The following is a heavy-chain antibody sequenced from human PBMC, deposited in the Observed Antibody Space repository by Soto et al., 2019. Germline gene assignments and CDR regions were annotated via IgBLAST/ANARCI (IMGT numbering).Heavy chain of an antibody. CDR2: IADSRDRT. Sequence: EVQLLESGGGLVQPGGSLRLSCAASGFTFRSYAMSWVLPAPGKGLEWVSVIADSRDRTYYADSVKGRFTISRDNSKNTLYLQMHNLRAEDTATYYCAKGIDWGQGTRVTVSS. J-gene: IGHJ4*02. D-gene: IGHD2-15*01. V-gene: IGHV3-23*01. CDR3: AKGID. CDR1: GFTFRSYA.